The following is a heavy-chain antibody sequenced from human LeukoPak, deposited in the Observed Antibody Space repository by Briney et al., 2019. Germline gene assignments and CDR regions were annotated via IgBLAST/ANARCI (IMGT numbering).Heavy chain of an antibody. J-gene: IGHJ6*03. V-gene: IGHV4-4*07. CDR1: GGSVSGYY. Sequence: PSETLSLTCTVSGGSVSGYYCSWIRQPAGKGLEWIGRLYSTGSTDYNASLKSRVTMSVDTSKNQFSLKLSSVTAADTAVYYCARMSYDRTGEGRANLYYYYMAVWGKGTTVTVSS. D-gene: IGHD3-3*01. CDR2: LYSTGST. CDR3: ARMSYDRTGEGRANLYYYYMAV.